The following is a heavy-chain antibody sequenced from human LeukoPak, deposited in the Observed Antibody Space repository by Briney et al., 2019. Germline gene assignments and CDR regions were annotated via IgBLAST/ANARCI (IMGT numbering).Heavy chain of an antibody. CDR1: GFTFSSYS. V-gene: IGHV3-48*04. CDR3: ARDTDGYNSGY. J-gene: IGHJ4*02. CDR2: ISSSSSTI. Sequence: GGSLRLSCAASGFTFSSYSMNWVRQAPGKGLEWVSYISSSSSTIYYADSVKGRFTISRDNAKNSLYLQMNSLRAEDTAVYYCARDTDGYNSGYWGQGTLVTVSS. D-gene: IGHD5-24*01.